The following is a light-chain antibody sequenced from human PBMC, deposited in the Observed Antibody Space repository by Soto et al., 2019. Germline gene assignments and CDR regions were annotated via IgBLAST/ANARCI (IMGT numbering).Light chain of an antibody. CDR2: DAS. CDR3: QQRSNSPRIT. J-gene: IGKJ5*01. V-gene: IGKV3-11*01. Sequence: EIVLTQSPATLSLSPGERATLSCRASQSVSSSLAWYQQKPGQAPRLLIYDASNRATGIPARFSGSGYGTDFTLTISSLEPEDFAVYYCQQRSNSPRITFGQGTRLEIK. CDR1: QSVSSS.